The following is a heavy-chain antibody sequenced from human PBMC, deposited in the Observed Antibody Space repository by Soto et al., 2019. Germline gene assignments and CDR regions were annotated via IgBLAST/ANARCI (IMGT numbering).Heavy chain of an antibody. CDR2: ISAHNGNT. V-gene: IGHV1-18*01. Sequence: HVHLVQSGAEVKKPGASVKVSCQGSGYAFTTYGITWVRQAPGQGLEWMGWISAHNGNTNYAQKLQGRVTVTRDTSTSTAYMELRSLRYDDTAVYYCARGRYGDYWGQGALVTVSP. CDR1: GYAFTTYG. CDR3: ARGRYGDY. D-gene: IGHD1-1*01. J-gene: IGHJ4*02.